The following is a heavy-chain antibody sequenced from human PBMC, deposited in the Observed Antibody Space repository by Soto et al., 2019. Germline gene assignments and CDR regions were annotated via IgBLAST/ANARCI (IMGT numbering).Heavy chain of an antibody. CDR1: GFTFSKYA. J-gene: IGHJ3*01. V-gene: IGHV3-23*01. Sequence: GGSLRLSCAASGFTFSKYAMTWARQAPGKGLEWVSAISYNGGGTYYVDSVKDRFTVSRDNSKNTLYLQMNSLRAEDTAVYYCARDQLYYNDISGRPLNAFDVWGQGTMVTVSS. CDR2: ISYNGGGT. D-gene: IGHD3-22*01. CDR3: ARDQLYYNDISGRPLNAFDV.